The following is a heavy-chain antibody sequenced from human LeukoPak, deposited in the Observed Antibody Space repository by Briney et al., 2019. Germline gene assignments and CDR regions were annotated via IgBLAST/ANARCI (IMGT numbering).Heavy chain of an antibody. CDR2: IYYSGST. Sequence: SETLSLTCAVFGGSISSSSYYWGWIRQPPWKGLEWIGSIYYSGSTYYNPSLKSRVTISVDTSKNQFSLKLSSVTAADTAVYYCARDRSGYSGYAYNWFDPWGQGTLVTVSS. CDR3: ARDRSGYSGYAYNWFDP. CDR1: GGSISSSSYY. D-gene: IGHD5-12*01. V-gene: IGHV4-39*07. J-gene: IGHJ5*02.